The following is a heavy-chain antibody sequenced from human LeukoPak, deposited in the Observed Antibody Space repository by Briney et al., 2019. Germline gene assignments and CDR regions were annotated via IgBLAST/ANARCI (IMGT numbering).Heavy chain of an antibody. J-gene: IGHJ4*02. CDR3: ARSRYCSGGSCHLGFDY. CDR2: IYPGDSDT. D-gene: IGHD2-15*01. CDR1: GYSFTSYW. V-gene: IGHV5-51*01. Sequence: GESLKISCQGSGYSFTSYWIGWVRQMPGKGLEWMGIIYPGDSDTRYSPSFQGQVTISADKSISTAYLQWSSLKASDTAMYYCARSRYCSGGSCHLGFDYWGQGTLVTVSS.